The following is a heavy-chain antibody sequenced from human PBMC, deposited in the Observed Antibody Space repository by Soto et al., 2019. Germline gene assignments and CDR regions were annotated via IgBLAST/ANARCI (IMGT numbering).Heavy chain of an antibody. D-gene: IGHD2-15*01. V-gene: IGHV5-51*01. Sequence: PGESLKISCKGSGYSFTSYWIGWVRQMPGKGLEWMGIIYPGDSNTRYSPSFQGQVTISADKSISTAYLQWSSLKASDTAMYYCARHVSGYCSGGSCPRWFDPWGQGTLVTVSS. J-gene: IGHJ5*02. CDR2: IYPGDSNT. CDR1: GYSFTSYW. CDR3: ARHVSGYCSGGSCPRWFDP.